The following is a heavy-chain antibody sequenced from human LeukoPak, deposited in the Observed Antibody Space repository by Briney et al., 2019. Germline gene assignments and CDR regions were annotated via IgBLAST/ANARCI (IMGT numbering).Heavy chain of an antibody. J-gene: IGHJ6*03. CDR2: IYSGGST. CDR3: ARDVLGSYLSLGHYMDV. CDR1: GFTVSSNY. V-gene: IGHV3-53*01. D-gene: IGHD3-10*01. Sequence: PGGSLRLSCAASGFTVSSNYMSWVRQAPGKGLEWVSVIYSGGSTYYADSVKGRFTISRDNSKNTLYLQMNSLRAEDTAVYYCARDVLGSYLSLGHYMDVWGKGTTVTVSS.